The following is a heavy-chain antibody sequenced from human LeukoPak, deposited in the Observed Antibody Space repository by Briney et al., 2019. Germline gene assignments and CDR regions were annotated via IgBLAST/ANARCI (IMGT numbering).Heavy chain of an antibody. V-gene: IGHV4-59*01. J-gene: IGHJ5*02. CDR3: ATYIVGGYNRCDP. Sequence: SETLSLTCAVSGGSISSYYWSWIRQPPGKGLEWIGYIHDSGSTNYNPSLNNRVTFSLDTSKNQFFLKLSSVTAADTAVYYCATYIVGGYNRCDPWGQGNLVTVSS. CDR2: IHDSGST. CDR1: GGSISSYY. D-gene: IGHD1-26*01.